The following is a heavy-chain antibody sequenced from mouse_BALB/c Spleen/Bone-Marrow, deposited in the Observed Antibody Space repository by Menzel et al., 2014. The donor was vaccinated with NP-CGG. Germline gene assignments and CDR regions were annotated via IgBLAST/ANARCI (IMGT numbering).Heavy chain of an antibody. J-gene: IGHJ3*01. Sequence: QVQLQQSGAELVTPGASVKLSCKASGYTFTTYWMHWVKQRPGHGLEWIGQVDSSDGYTNYSQMFKGKATLTVDKSSSTAYIQRSSLTSEDSAVYYCARGGDNFAWFAYWGQGTLVTVSA. CDR3: ARGGDNFAWFAY. CDR1: GYTFTTYW. V-gene: IGHV1-69*02. CDR2: VDSSDGYT. D-gene: IGHD1-3*01.